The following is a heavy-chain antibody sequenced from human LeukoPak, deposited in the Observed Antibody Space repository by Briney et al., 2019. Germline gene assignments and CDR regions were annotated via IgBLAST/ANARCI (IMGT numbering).Heavy chain of an antibody. Sequence: SETLSLTCTVSGGSISSYYWSWIRQPPGKGLEWIGYIYYSGSTNYNPSLKSRVTISVDTSKNQFSLKLSSVTAADTAVYYCARGGVLTGWFDPWGQGTLVTVSS. CDR2: IYYSGST. CDR1: GGSISSYY. J-gene: IGHJ5*02. D-gene: IGHD3-9*01. V-gene: IGHV4-59*01. CDR3: ARGGVLTGWFDP.